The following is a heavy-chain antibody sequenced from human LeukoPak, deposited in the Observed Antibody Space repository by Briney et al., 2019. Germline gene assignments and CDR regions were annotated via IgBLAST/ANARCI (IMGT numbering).Heavy chain of an antibody. CDR3: ARHPNTRLVNSDS. J-gene: IGHJ4*02. Sequence: PSETLSLTCTVSGGSLSSSSYHWGWIRQPPGKGLEWIGSIYYSGSTYYNPSLKSRVTISVDTSKIQFSLKLSSVTAAETAAYYWARHPNTRLVNSDSGGQGTLVTVST. V-gene: IGHV4-39*01. CDR1: GGSLSSSSYH. CDR2: IYYSGST. D-gene: IGHD6-19*01.